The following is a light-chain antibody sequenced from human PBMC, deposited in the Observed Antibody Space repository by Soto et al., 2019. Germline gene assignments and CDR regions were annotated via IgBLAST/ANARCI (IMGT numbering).Light chain of an antibody. J-gene: IGKJ1*01. CDR3: QQYGSSPWT. V-gene: IGKV3-20*01. CDR1: QSVSSNY. Sequence: EIVLTQSPGTLSLSPGERATLSCRASQSVSSNYLAWYQQKPGQAPRLLIYDASSRATGIPDRFSGSVSETDFTLTISRLEPEDFAVYYCQQYGSSPWTFGQGTKVEIK. CDR2: DAS.